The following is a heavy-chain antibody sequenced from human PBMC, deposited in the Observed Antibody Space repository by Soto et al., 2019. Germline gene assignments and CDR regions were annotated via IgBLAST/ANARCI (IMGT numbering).Heavy chain of an antibody. D-gene: IGHD1-1*01. CDR2: IIPIFRTP. V-gene: IGHV1-69*12. Sequence: QVQLVQSGAEVLKPGSSVKVSCKASGDTFDTFAISWVRQAPGQGLEWMGGIIPIFRTPDYAQKFQGRVKITADVSTSTAYTEASSLRSEDTAVYYCARNKDREQLGGNYYYALDVRGQGTTVTVSS. J-gene: IGHJ6*02. CDR1: GDTFDTFA. CDR3: ARNKDREQLGGNYYYALDV.